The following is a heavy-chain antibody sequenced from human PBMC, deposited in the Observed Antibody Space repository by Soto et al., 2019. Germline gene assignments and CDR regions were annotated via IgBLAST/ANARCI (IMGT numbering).Heavy chain of an antibody. V-gene: IGHV4-31*03. CDR3: AIATSFSGHHGY. J-gene: IGHJ4*02. D-gene: IGHD2-8*02. CDR2: IYYSGST. CDR1: GGSFSSGGYY. Sequence: QLQLQGSGPGLVKPSQTLSLACTVSGGSFSSGGYYWSWIRQLPGKGLEWIGYIYYSGSTYYNPSLKSRFTISLDTSKNQFSLKLSSVPAADTAVYYCAIATSFSGHHGYWGQGTLVTVSS.